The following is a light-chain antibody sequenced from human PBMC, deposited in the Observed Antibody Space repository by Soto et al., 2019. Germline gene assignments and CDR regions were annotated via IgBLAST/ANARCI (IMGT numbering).Light chain of an antibody. CDR2: DVS. V-gene: IGLV2-14*01. Sequence: QSALTQPASVSGSPGQSVTISCTGTSCDVGGYNYVSWYQQHPGKAPKLMIYDVSNRPSGVSNRVSGSKSGNTASLTISGLQAEDEADYYCSSYTSSSTRLLVVFGGGTKLTVL. CDR1: SCDVGGYNY. J-gene: IGLJ2*01. CDR3: SSYTSSSTRLLVV.